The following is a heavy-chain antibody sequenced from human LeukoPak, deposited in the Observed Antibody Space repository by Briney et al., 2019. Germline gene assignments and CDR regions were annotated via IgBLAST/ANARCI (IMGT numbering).Heavy chain of an antibody. CDR3: AREAYHNNGWSPDN. CDR2: IYYSGST. CDR1: GGSISSGGYY. Sequence: SQTLSLTCTVSGGSISSGGYYWSWIRQHPGKGLEWIGYIYYSGSTYYTPSLKNRVTISVATSKNQFSLRLSSVTAVDTAVYHCAREAYHNNGWSPDNWGQGTQVTVSS. V-gene: IGHV4-31*03. J-gene: IGHJ4*02. D-gene: IGHD6-19*01.